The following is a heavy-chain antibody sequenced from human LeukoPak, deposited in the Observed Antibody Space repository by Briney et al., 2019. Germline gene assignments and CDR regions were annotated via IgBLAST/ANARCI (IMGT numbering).Heavy chain of an antibody. CDR1: GFTFRNYG. CDR2: IYYDGSKK. Sequence: QPGRSLRLSCAASGFTFRNYGMHWVRQAPGKGLEWVGIIYYDGSKKYYAESVKGRFAISKDNSRNTLYLEINSLRAEDTALYYCTRAHAGEYVWGDQWGQGTLVTVSS. CDR3: TRAHAGEYVWGDQ. J-gene: IGHJ4*02. V-gene: IGHV3-33*08. D-gene: IGHD3-16*01.